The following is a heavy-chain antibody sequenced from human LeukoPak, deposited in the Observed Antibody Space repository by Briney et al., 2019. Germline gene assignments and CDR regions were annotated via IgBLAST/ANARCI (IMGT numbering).Heavy chain of an antibody. Sequence: GGSLRLSCAASGFTFSGSAMHWVRQASGKGLEWVGRIRSKANSYAAAYAASVKGRFTISRDDSKNTAYLQMNSLKTGDTAVYYCTRRGGGYDSPYPYYYYGMDVWGQGTTVTVSS. D-gene: IGHD5-12*01. J-gene: IGHJ6*02. CDR2: IRSKANSYAA. CDR3: TRRGGGYDSPYPYYYYGMDV. V-gene: IGHV3-73*01. CDR1: GFTFSGSA.